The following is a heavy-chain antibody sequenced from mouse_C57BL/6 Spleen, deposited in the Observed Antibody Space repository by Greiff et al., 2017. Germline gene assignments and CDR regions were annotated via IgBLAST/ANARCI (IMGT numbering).Heavy chain of an antibody. Sequence: VQLQQSGPELVKPGASVKISCKASGYTFTDYYINWVKQRPGQGLEWIGWIFPGSGSTYYNEKFKGKATLTVDKSSSTAYMLLSSQTSEDSAVYFCARGDYGNFWEDMDYWGKGTTVTVSS. CDR1: GYTFTDYY. D-gene: IGHD2-1*01. J-gene: IGHJ4*01. CDR2: IFPGSGST. V-gene: IGHV1-75*01. CDR3: ARGDYGNFWEDMDY.